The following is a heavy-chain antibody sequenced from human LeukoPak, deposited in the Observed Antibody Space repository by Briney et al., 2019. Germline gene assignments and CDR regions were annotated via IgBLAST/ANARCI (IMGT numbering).Heavy chain of an antibody. CDR3: ARSAHSGLFDY. Sequence: SGGSLRLSCAASGFTFSSYEMTWVRQAPGKGLEWVSYISSSGSTIYYADSLKGRFTISRDNAKNSMYLQMNSLRAEDTAVYYCARSAHSGLFDYWSQGTLVTVSS. CDR2: ISSSGSTI. CDR1: GFTFSSYE. V-gene: IGHV3-48*03. D-gene: IGHD3-10*01. J-gene: IGHJ4*02.